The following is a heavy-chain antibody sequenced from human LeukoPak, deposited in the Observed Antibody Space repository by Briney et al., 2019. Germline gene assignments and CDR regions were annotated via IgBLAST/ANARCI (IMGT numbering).Heavy chain of an antibody. V-gene: IGHV3-23*01. J-gene: IGHJ4*02. CDR3: ARVDTVMAYYFDL. Sequence: SGGSLRLSCAASGFTFSTYAMSWVRQSPGKGLEWVSCISGSGGTTYYADSVMGRFTISRHNSRNTLYLQMNSLRAEDTAVYYCARVDTVMAYYFDLWGQGTLVTVSS. CDR1: GFTFSTYA. D-gene: IGHD5-18*01. CDR2: ISGSGGTT.